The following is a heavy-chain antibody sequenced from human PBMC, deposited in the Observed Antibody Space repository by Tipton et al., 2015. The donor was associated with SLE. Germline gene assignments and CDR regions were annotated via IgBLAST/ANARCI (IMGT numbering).Heavy chain of an antibody. CDR2: VNHRGTT. D-gene: IGHD3-16*02. CDR1: GGSISSYS. CDR3: ARGRVDYIRGSYRPSSFDY. Sequence: TLSLTCTVSGGSISSYSWSWIRQRPGQGLEYIGYVNHRGTTYYNPSLKSRVTISVDTSKNQISLNLSSVTAADTAVYYCARGRVDYIRGSYRPSSFDYWGQGTQVTVSS. J-gene: IGHJ4*02. V-gene: IGHV4-59*12.